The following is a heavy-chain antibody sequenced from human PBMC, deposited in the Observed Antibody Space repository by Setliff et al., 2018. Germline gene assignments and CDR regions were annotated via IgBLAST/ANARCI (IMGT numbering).Heavy chain of an antibody. J-gene: IGHJ5*02. CDR3: AKDLGYGDYGWFDA. D-gene: IGHD4-17*01. CDR1: GFTFENYG. V-gene: IGHV3-30*02. Sequence: GSLRLSCAASGFTFENYGMHWVRQAPGKGLEWVAVIWRDGSRIYYVESVKGRFTISRDNSKNTLYLQMNSLRPEDTAVYYCAKDLGYGDYGWFDAWGQGTLVTVSS. CDR2: IWRDGSRI.